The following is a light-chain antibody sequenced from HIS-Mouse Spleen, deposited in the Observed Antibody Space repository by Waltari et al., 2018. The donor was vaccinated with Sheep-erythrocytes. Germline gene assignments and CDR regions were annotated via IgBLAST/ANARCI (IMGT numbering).Light chain of an antibody. V-gene: IGLV2-11*01. CDR1: SSDVGGYNY. CDR3: CSYAGSYNYV. J-gene: IGLJ1*01. Sequence: GTSSDVGGYNYVSWYQQHPGKAPKLMIYDVSKRPSGVPDRFSGSKSGNTASLTISGLQAEDEADYYCCSYAGSYNYVFGTGTKVTVL. CDR2: DVS.